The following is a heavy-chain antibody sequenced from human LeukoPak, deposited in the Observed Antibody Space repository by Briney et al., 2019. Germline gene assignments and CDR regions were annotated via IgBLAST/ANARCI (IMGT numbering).Heavy chain of an antibody. CDR2: INSGGSST. Sequence: GGSLRLSCAASGFTFSSYWMHWVRHAPGKGLVWVSRINSGGSSTSYADSVKGRFTISRDNAKNTLYLQMNSLRAEDTAVYYCARGGVVTSRGWFDPWGQGTLVTVSS. V-gene: IGHV3-74*01. CDR1: GFTFSSYW. CDR3: ARGGVVTSRGWFDP. D-gene: IGHD4-23*01. J-gene: IGHJ5*02.